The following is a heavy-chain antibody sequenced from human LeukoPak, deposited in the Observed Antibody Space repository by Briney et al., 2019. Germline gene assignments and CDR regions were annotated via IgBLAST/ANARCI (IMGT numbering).Heavy chain of an antibody. Sequence: PGGSLRLSCAASGFTFSSYGMHWVRQAPGKGLEWVAFIRYDGSNKYYADSVKGRFTISRDNSKNTLYLQMNSLRAEDTAVYYCAKAPCGSSTSCSPSYYFDYWGQGTLVTVSS. J-gene: IGHJ4*02. D-gene: IGHD2-2*01. CDR1: GFTFSSYG. CDR3: AKAPCGSSTSCSPSYYFDY. CDR2: IRYDGSNK. V-gene: IGHV3-30*02.